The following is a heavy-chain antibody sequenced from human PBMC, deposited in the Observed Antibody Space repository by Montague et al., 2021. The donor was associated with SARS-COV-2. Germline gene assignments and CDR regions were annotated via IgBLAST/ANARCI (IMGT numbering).Heavy chain of an antibody. V-gene: IGHV4-39*01. J-gene: IGHJ3*02. CDR1: GDSINNSRYY. Sequence: SETLSLTCSVSGDSINNSRYYWGWIRQPPGKGLEWIGTIYYSGSAYYNPSLKSRVTISVDTSKDQFSLKLNSATATDTAVYYCARLESTRGVIIRGAFDIWGQGTKVTVSS. CDR3: ARLESTRGVIIRGAFDI. CDR2: IYYSGSA. D-gene: IGHD3-10*01.